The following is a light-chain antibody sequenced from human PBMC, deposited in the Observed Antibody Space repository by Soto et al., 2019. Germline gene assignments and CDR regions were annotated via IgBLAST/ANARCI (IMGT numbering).Light chain of an antibody. J-gene: IGKJ2*01. CDR1: QNIGSN. CDR3: QQYNNWPPYT. V-gene: IGKV3-15*01. CDR2: GAS. Sequence: EVVMTQSPATVSASPGERVILSCRASQNIGSNLAWYQQRPGQAPRLLMYGASTRATETPARFSGSGSATDFTLTISSLQSEDFALYYCQQYNNWPPYTFGQGTKLEIK.